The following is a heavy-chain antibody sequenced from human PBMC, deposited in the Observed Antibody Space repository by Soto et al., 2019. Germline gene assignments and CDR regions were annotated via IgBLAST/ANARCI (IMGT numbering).Heavy chain of an antibody. Sequence: EVQLVESGGGLVQPGGSLKLSCAACGFTFSGSSMHWVRQASGKGLEWVGRIRNKANSYATAYAASVKGRFTISRDDSKNTAYLQMNSLKTEDTAVYYCTSHSPEDMIRKWGQGTLVTVSS. V-gene: IGHV3-73*02. CDR3: TSHSPEDMIRK. CDR2: IRNKANSYAT. CDR1: GFTFSGSS. J-gene: IGHJ4*02. D-gene: IGHD2-15*01.